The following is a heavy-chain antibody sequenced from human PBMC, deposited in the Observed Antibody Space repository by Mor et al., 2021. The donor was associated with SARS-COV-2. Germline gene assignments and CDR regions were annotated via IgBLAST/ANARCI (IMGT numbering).Heavy chain of an antibody. Sequence: AVISYDVSNKYYADSVKGRFTISRDNSKNTLYLQMNSLRAEDTAVYYCARDAGYSSGWFFYYYYGMDV. D-gene: IGHD6-19*01. V-gene: IGHV3-30-3*01. J-gene: IGHJ6*01. CDR2: ISYDVSNK. CDR3: ARDAGYSSGWFFYYYYGMDV.